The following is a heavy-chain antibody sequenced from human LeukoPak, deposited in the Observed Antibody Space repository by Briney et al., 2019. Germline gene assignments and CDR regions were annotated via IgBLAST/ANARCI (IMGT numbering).Heavy chain of an antibody. Sequence: ASVTVSCEASGYTFTGYYMHWVRQAPGQGLEWMGWINPNSGGTNYAQKFQGRVTMTRDTSISTAYMELSRLRSDDTAVYYCARSSLTAAGPDYWGQGTLVTVSS. J-gene: IGHJ4*02. CDR3: ARSSLTAAGPDY. V-gene: IGHV1-2*02. D-gene: IGHD6-13*01. CDR1: GYTFTGYY. CDR2: INPNSGGT.